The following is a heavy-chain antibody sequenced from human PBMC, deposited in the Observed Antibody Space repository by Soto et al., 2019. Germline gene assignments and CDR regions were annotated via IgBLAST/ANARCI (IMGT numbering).Heavy chain of an antibody. CDR3: ARVPSSGSYRSYYYYGMDV. V-gene: IGHV3-48*02. Sequence: EVQLVESGGGLVQPGGSLRLSCAASGFTFRTYSMNWVRQAPXXGXELVSYITSSSATIYYGDSVQGRFTISRDNARNSLYLQVNSLRDEDTAVYYCARVPSSGSYRSYYYYGMDVWGQGTTVTVSS. J-gene: IGHJ6*02. CDR1: GFTFRTYS. CDR2: ITSSSATI. D-gene: IGHD1-26*01.